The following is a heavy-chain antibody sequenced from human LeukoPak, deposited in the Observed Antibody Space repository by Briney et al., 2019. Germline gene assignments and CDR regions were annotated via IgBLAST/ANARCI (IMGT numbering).Heavy chain of an antibody. CDR2: VSGSGGST. CDR3: ATWDVYGGWRFDY. D-gene: IGHD4-23*01. V-gene: IGHV3-23*01. J-gene: IGHJ4*02. Sequence: GGSLRLSCAASGFTFSSYGMSWVRQAPGKGLEWVSAVSGSGGSTYYADSVKGRFTISRDNSKNTLYLQMNSLRAEDTAVYYCATWDVYGGWRFDYWGQGTLVTVSS. CDR1: GFTFSSYG.